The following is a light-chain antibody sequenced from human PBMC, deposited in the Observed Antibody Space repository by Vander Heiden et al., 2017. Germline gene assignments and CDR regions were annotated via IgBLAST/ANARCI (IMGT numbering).Light chain of an antibody. J-gene: IGLJ3*02. CDR3: SSYTSSSTLG. CDR1: SSDVGGYNH. V-gene: IGLV2-14*01. Sequence: QSALTQPASVSGSPGQSITISCTGTSSDVGGYNHVSWYQQHPGKAPKVMIYEVSNRPSGVSNRFSGSKSGNTASLTISGLQAEDEADYYCSSYTSSSTLGFGGGTKLTVL. CDR2: EVS.